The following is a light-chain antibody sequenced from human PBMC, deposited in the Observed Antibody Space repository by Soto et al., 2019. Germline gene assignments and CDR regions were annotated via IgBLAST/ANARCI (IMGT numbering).Light chain of an antibody. V-gene: IGLV2-23*02. J-gene: IGLJ2*01. CDR3: CSYAGSNTGV. Sequence: QSVLTQPASVSGSPGQWITISCTGTSSDVGSYNLVSWYQQHPGKAPKLMIYEVSKRPSGVPNRFSGSKSGNTASLTISGLQTEDEADYYCCSYAGSNTGVFGGGTKLTVL. CDR2: EVS. CDR1: SSDVGSYNL.